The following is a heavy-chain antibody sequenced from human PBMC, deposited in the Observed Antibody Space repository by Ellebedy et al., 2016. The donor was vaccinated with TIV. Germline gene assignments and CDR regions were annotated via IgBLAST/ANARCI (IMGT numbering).Heavy chain of an antibody. CDR1: GFTFSSYS. CDR2: ISSSSSYI. J-gene: IGHJ6*02. V-gene: IGHV3-21*01. Sequence: GESLKISCAASGFTFSSYSMNWVRQAPGKGLEWVSSISSSSSYIYYADSVKGRFTISRDNAKNSLYLQMNSLRAEDTAVYYCAIKEHFDWSNYGMDVWGQGTTVTVSS. CDR3: AIKEHFDWSNYGMDV. D-gene: IGHD3-9*01.